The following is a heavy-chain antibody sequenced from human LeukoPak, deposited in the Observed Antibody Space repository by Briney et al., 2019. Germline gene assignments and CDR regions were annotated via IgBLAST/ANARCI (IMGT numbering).Heavy chain of an antibody. D-gene: IGHD3-16*01. Sequence: GGSLRLSCVASGFTFSRHWMTWVRQAPGKGLEWVANIKPDGSDKYYVDSVKGRFTMSRDNARNPLYLQMDSLRADDTAVYYCARLKGDTSVFDYWGQGTLVTVSS. CDR2: IKPDGSDK. J-gene: IGHJ4*02. CDR3: ARLKGDTSVFDY. V-gene: IGHV3-7*03. CDR1: GFTFSRHW.